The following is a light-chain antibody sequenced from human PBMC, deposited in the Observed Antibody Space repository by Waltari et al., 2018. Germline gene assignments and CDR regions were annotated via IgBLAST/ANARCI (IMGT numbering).Light chain of an antibody. V-gene: IGLV2-14*01. J-gene: IGLJ1*01. CDR1: DRDVGPYDF. CDR2: EVS. Sequence: QSALTQPASVSGSPGQSITISCSGTDRDVGPYDFVSSYQQHPGKAPHLIIYEVSNRPSGISNRFSASKSGNTASLTISGLQAEDEADYYCSSYTTSSAPGVFGTGTRVTVL. CDR3: SSYTTSSAPGV.